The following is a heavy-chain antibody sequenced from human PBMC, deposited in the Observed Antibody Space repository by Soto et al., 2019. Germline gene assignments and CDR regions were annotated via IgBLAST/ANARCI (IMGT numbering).Heavy chain of an antibody. CDR3: ARQRIAENDAFDI. Sequence: EVQLVQSGAEVKKPGEALKISCKGSGYSFTSYWIGWVRQMPGKGLEWMGIIYPGESDTSYSPSFQGQVTISADKSISSAYLQWSRLKASDTAMYYCARQRIAENDAFDIWGQGTMVTVSS. CDR1: GYSFTSYW. J-gene: IGHJ3*02. V-gene: IGHV5-51*01. CDR2: IYPGESDT. D-gene: IGHD6-13*01.